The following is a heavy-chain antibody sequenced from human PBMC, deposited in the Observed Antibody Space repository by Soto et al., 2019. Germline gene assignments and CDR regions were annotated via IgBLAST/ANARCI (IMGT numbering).Heavy chain of an antibody. J-gene: IGHJ4*02. V-gene: IGHV3-23*01. CDR1: GFTFSSYA. CDR2: ISGSGGST. Sequence: GGSLRLSCAASGFTFSSYAMSWVRQAPGKGLEWVSAISGSGGSTYYADSVKGRFTISRDNSKNTLYLQMNSLRAEDTAVYYCASYGSGSYYSRALFSVDYWGQGTLVTVSS. D-gene: IGHD3-10*01. CDR3: ASYGSGSYYSRALFSVDY.